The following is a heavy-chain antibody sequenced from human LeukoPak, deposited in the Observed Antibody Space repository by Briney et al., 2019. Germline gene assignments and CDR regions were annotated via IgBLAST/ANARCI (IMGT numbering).Heavy chain of an antibody. J-gene: IGHJ4*02. CDR1: GGSISSSGYY. CDR2: IYYGGNT. V-gene: IGHV4-39*01. Sequence: SETLSLTCTVSGGSISSSGYYWGWIRQPPGKGLEWIGSIYYGGNTYYNPSLKSRLTISVDTSKDLFSLKLSSVTAADTALYYRARHRSSSRGGSGFSQGQFDYWGQGTLVTVSS. D-gene: IGHD3-22*01. CDR3: ARHRSSSRGGSGFSQGQFDY.